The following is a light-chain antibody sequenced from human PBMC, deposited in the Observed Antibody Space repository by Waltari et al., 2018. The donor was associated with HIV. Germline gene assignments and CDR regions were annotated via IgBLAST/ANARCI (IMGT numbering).Light chain of an antibody. CDR1: NSNLGTHY. V-gene: IGLV1-51*01. CDR3: GGWDASLGVL. J-gene: IGLJ3*02. CDR2: DDN. Sequence: QSVLTQPPSVSAAPGQRVTISCSGSNSNLGTHYVSWYQQFPGTAPKLLLFDDNERPSGIPARFSGARSDTSATLVISGLQTGDEATYYCGGWDASLGVLFGGGTELTVL.